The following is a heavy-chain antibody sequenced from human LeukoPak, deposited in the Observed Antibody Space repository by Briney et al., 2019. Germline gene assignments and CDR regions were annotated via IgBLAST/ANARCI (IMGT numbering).Heavy chain of an antibody. CDR1: GGSFRGSY. J-gene: IGHJ6*02. D-gene: IGHD6-19*01. CDR2: VDHSGSS. V-gene: IGHV4-34*01. Sequence: SETLSLTCAVYGGSFRGSYWSWLRQPLAQGLGWMGGVDHSGSSKYNPSLKSRVTISVDTSKNRCSLKLSSVTAADTAVYYCARRPRYSSGWYGGRGGYYYYGMDVWGQGTTVTVSS. CDR3: ARRPRYSSGWYGGRGGYYYYGMDV.